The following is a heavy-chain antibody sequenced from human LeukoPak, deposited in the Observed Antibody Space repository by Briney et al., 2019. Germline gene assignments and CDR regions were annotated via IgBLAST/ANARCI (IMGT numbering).Heavy chain of an antibody. Sequence: SVKVSCKASGGTFSSYAISWVRQAPGQGLEWMGGIIPIFGTANYAQKFQGRVTITADESTSTAYMELSSLRSEDTAVYYCARELIAQPSLLAFDIWGQGTMVTVSS. J-gene: IGHJ3*02. CDR3: ARELIAQPSLLAFDI. D-gene: IGHD3-22*01. CDR2: IIPIFGTA. CDR1: GGTFSSYA. V-gene: IGHV1-69*13.